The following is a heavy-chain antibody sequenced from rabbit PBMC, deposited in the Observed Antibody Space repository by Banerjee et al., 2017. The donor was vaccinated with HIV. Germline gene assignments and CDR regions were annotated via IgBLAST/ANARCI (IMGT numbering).Heavy chain of an antibody. J-gene: IGHJ4*01. CDR2: IDPVFGST. V-gene: IGHV1S39*01. Sequence: QEQLVESGGGLVQPGGSLKLSCKASGFDFSSYGVSWVRQAPGKGLEWIGYIDPVFGSTYYASWVNGRFTISKTSSTTVTLQMTSLTAADTATYFCARGFTYAYAGVGYALNLWGPGTLVTVS. D-gene: IGHD6-1*01. CDR1: GFDFSSYG. CDR3: ARGFTYAYAGVGYALNL.